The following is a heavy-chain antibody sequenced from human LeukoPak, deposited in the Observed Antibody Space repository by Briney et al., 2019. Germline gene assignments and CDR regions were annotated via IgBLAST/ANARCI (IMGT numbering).Heavy chain of an antibody. V-gene: IGHV3-30*18. D-gene: IGHD3-22*01. CDR1: GGSISSSS. J-gene: IGHJ4*02. CDR2: ISYDGSNK. CDR3: AKVASSGYYYFDY. Sequence: LSLTCTVSGGSISSSSYYWGWIRQPPGKGLEWVAVISYDGSNKYYADSVKGRFTISRDNSKNTLYLQMNSLRAEDTAVYYCAKVASSGYYYFDYWGQGTLVTVSS.